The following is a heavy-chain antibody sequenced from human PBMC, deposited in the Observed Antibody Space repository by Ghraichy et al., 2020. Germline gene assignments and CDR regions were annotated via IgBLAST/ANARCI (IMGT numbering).Heavy chain of an antibody. V-gene: IGHV4-30-4*07. CDR1: GGSISSGGYS. J-gene: IGHJ4*02. D-gene: IGHD3-10*01. CDR2: IYYSGST. CDR3: ARERRGLRGVAFDY. Sequence: SETLSLTCAVSGGSISSGGYSWSWIRQPPGKGLEWIGYIYYSGSTYYNPSLKTRVTISVDTSKNQFSLKLSSVTAADTAVYYCARERRGLRGVAFDYWGQGTLVTVSS.